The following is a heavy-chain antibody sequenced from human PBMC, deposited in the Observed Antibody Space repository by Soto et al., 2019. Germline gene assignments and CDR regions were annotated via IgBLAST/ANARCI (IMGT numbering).Heavy chain of an antibody. CDR2: INPNSGGT. Sequence: QVQLVQSGAEVKKPGASVKVSCKASGYTFTGYYMHWVRQAPGQGLEWMGWINPNSGGTNYAQKVQRRVTMTRDTSISTAYMELSRLRSDDTAVYYCARGSWFGAQSPLDYWGQGTLVTVSS. J-gene: IGHJ4*02. V-gene: IGHV1-2*02. CDR3: ARGSWFGAQSPLDY. D-gene: IGHD3-10*01. CDR1: GYTFTGYY.